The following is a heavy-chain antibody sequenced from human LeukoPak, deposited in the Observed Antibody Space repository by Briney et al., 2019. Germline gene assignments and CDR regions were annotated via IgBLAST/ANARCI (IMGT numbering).Heavy chain of an antibody. J-gene: IGHJ4*02. D-gene: IGHD2-2*01. CDR2: ISSSGSTI. V-gene: IGHV3-48*04. Sequence: GGSLRLSCAASGFTFSSYSMNWVRQAPGKGLEWVSYISSSGSTIYYADSVKGRFTISRDNAKNSLYLQMNSLRAEDTAVYYCAREELPGLFDYWGQGTLVTVSS. CDR3: AREELPGLFDY. CDR1: GFTFSSYS.